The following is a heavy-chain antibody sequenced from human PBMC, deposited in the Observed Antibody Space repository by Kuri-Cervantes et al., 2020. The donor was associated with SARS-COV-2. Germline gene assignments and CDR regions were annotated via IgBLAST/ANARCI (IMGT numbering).Heavy chain of an antibody. Sequence: SETLSLTCTVSGGSISSYYWSWIRQPAGKGLEWIGRIYTSGSTNYNPSLKSRVTMSVDTSKNQFSLKLSSVTAADTAVYYCARPRTADYGDYAPSGGYYGMDVWGQGTTVTVSS. V-gene: IGHV4-4*07. CDR3: ARPRTADYGDYAPSGGYYGMDV. J-gene: IGHJ6*02. CDR2: IYTSGST. CDR1: GGSISSYY. D-gene: IGHD4-17*01.